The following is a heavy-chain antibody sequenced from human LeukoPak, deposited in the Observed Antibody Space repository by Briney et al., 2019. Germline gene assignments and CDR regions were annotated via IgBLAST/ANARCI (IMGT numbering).Heavy chain of an antibody. V-gene: IGHV4-59*01. CDR3: ARGYYDSRGSSNPFDP. CDR2: IYYTGNT. Sequence: GSLRLSCAASGFTFSSYAMSWVRQAPGRELEWIGYIYYTGNTNYNPSLKSRVTISMDTSKNQFSLKLSAVTPADTAMYYCARGYYDSRGSSNPFDPWGQGTLVTVSS. D-gene: IGHD3-22*01. J-gene: IGHJ5*02. CDR1: GFTFSSYA.